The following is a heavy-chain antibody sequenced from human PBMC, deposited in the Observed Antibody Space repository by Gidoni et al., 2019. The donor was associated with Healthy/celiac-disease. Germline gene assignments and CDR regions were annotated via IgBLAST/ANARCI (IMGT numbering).Heavy chain of an antibody. D-gene: IGHD2-2*01. J-gene: IGHJ6*02. CDR3: ARSDLGYCSSTSCYADYRATYYYGMDV. V-gene: IGHV3-11*01. CDR1: GFTFSDYY. Sequence: QVQLVESGGGLVKPGGSLRLSCAASGFTFSDYYMSWIRQAPGKGLGWVSYISSSGSTIYYADPVKGRFTISRDNAKNSLYLQMNSLRAEDTAVYYCARSDLGYCSSTSCYADYRATYYYGMDVWGQGTTVTVSS. CDR2: ISSSGSTI.